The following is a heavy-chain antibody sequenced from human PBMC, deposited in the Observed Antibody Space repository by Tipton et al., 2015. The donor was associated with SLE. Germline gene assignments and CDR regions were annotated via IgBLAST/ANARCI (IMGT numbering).Heavy chain of an antibody. CDR2: IYYGGNT. V-gene: IGHV4-39*01. CDR1: GGSLSSSGYY. D-gene: IGHD3-22*01. CDR3: ARLSDYDSGGYYPWYFDY. J-gene: IGHJ4*02. Sequence: TLSLTCTVSGGSLSSSGYYWGWIRQPPGKGLEWIGSIYYGGNTYYNPSLKSRVTISVDTSKNRFSLKLSSVTAADTAVYYCARLSDYDSGGYYPWYFDYWGQGTLVTVSS.